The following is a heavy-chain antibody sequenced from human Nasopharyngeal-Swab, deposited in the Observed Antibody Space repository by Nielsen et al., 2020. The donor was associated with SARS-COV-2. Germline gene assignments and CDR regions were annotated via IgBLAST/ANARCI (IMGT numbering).Heavy chain of an antibody. CDR3: ARSCRVVTAIRFAFDI. D-gene: IGHD2-21*02. Sequence: WIRQPPGKGLEWIGEINHSGSTNYNPSLKSRVTISVDTSKNQSSLKLSSVTAADTAVYYCARSCRVVTAIRFAFDIWGQGTMVTVSS. J-gene: IGHJ3*02. CDR2: INHSGST. V-gene: IGHV4-34*01.